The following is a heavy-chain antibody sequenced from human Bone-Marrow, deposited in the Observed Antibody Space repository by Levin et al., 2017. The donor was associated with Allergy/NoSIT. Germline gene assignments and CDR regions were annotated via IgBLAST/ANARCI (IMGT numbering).Heavy chain of an antibody. J-gene: IGHJ4*02. V-gene: IGHV3-33*05. D-gene: IGHD3-10*01. CDR1: GFTFSRYG. Sequence: PGGSLRLSCAASGFTFSRYGMHWVRQAPGKGLEWVAGILSDGTKEYYADSVKGRFTISRDDSKNTLYLQMNSLRAEDTAVFYCAKASDKYFYGLGWGQGTLVIVSS. CDR3: AKASDKYFYGLG. CDR2: ILSDGTKE.